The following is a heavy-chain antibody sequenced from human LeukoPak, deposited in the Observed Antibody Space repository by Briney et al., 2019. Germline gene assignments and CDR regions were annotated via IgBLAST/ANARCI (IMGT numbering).Heavy chain of an antibody. V-gene: IGHV3-21*01. D-gene: IGHD6-13*01. J-gene: IGHJ4*02. CDR3: AARYSSSWYWAN. Sequence: PGGSLRLSCAASGFTFSSYSMNWVRQAPGKGLEWVSSISSSSSYIYYADSVKGRFTISRDNAKNSLYLQMNSLRAEDTAVYYCAARYSSSWYWANWGQGTLVTVSS. CDR1: GFTFSSYS. CDR2: ISSSSSYI.